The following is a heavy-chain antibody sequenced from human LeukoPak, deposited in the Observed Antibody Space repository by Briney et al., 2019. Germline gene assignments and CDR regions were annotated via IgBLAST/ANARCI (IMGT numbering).Heavy chain of an antibody. D-gene: IGHD3-22*01. J-gene: IGHJ4*02. V-gene: IGHV4-4*09. CDR1: GGSFSSYY. CDR3: ARRYYDNSGYYYFDS. Sequence: SETLSLTCTVSGGSFSSYYWSWIRQPPGKGLEWIGYIYTSGSTNYNPSLKSRVTISVDTSKNQFSLELSSVTAADTAVYYCARRYYDNSGYYYFDSWGQGTVVTVSS. CDR2: IYTSGST.